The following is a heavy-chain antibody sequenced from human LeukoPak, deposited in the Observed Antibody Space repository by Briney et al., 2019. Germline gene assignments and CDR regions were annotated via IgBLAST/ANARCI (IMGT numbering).Heavy chain of an antibody. V-gene: IGHV4-39*01. J-gene: IGHJ5*02. CDR1: GGSMSGYF. CDR3: ARLPYGATDWFDP. Sequence: SETLSLTCTVSGGSMSGYFWSWIRQPPGKGLEWIGSIYYSGSTYYNPSLKSRVTISVDTSKNQFSLKLSSVTAADTAVYYCARLPYGATDWFDPWGQGTLVTVSS. D-gene: IGHD4-17*01. CDR2: IYYSGST.